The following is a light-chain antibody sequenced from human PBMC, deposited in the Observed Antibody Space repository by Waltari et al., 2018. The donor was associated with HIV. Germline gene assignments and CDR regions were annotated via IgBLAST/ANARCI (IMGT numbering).Light chain of an antibody. CDR3: CSYTGSSTRRPYV. J-gene: IGLJ1*01. CDR2: EGS. Sequence: QSALTQPASVSGSPGQSITISCTGTSSDVGSYNLVSWYQQHPGKAPKVMIYEGSKRPSGVSKRFPGSKSGNTASLTISGLQAEDEADYYCCSYTGSSTRRPYVFGTGTKVTVL. V-gene: IGLV2-23*01. CDR1: SSDVGSYNL.